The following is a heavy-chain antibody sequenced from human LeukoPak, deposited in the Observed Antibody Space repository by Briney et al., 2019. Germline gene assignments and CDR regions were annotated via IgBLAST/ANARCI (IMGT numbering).Heavy chain of an antibody. Sequence: GGSLRLSCAASGFTFSRHGMHWVRQAPGKGLEWVAVISDDGRTEYYADSVRGRFTISRDNSKNTVSLQMSSLREDDTAVFYCTKEGATGSRYNFDFWGQGTLVTVSS. CDR1: GFTFSRHG. CDR3: TKEGATGSRYNFDF. V-gene: IGHV3-30*18. CDR2: ISDDGRTE. J-gene: IGHJ4*02. D-gene: IGHD2-15*01.